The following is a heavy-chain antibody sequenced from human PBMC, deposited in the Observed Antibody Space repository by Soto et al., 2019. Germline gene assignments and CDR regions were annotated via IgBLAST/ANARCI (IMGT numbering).Heavy chain of an antibody. CDR3: ARRYGYSFDY. D-gene: IGHD5-18*01. V-gene: IGHV4-59*08. CDR1: GGSISSYY. Sequence: SEALSLTCTVSGGSISSYYWSWIRQPPGKGLEWIGYIYYSGSTNYNPSLKSRVTISVDTSKNQLSLKLSSVTAADTAVYYCARRYGYSFDYWGQGTLVTVS. CDR2: IYYSGST. J-gene: IGHJ4*02.